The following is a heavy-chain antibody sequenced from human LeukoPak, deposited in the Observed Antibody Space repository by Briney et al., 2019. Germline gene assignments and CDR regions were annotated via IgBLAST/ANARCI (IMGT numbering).Heavy chain of an antibody. V-gene: IGHV3-66*01. J-gene: IGHJ4*02. CDR2: IYTGGGT. D-gene: IGHD3-10*01. Sequence: GGSLRLSCAASGFTVSSIYMNWVRQAPGEGLEWVSVIYTGGGTYYADSVKDRFTISRDNSKNTLYLQMNSLRAEDTAVYYCARESGSGSRGFDYWGQGTLVTVSS. CDR3: ARESGSGSRGFDY. CDR1: GFTVSSIY.